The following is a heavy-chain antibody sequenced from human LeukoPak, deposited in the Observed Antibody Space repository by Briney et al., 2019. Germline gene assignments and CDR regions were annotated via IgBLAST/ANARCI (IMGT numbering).Heavy chain of an antibody. D-gene: IGHD3-22*01. CDR2: FDPEDGET. V-gene: IGHV1-24*01. CDR1: GYTLTELS. Sequence: GASVRVSCKVSGYTLTELSMHWVRQAPGKGLEWMGGFDPEDGETIYAQKFQGRVTMTEDTSTDTAYMELSSLRSEDTAVYYCATVAYYDSSGHFDYWGQGTLVTVSS. J-gene: IGHJ4*02. CDR3: ATVAYYDSSGHFDY.